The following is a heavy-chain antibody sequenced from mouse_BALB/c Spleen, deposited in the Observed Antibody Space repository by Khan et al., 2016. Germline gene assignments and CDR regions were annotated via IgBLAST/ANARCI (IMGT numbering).Heavy chain of an antibody. CDR1: GYSITSDYA. CDR3: ARLSALYAMDY. Sequence: VQLKESGPGLVKPSQSLSLTCTVTGYSITSDYAWNWIRQFPGNKLEWMGYINYSGSTSYNPSLKSRISITRDTSKNQFFLQLNSVTPEDTATYYCARLSALYAMDYWGQGTSVTVSS. CDR2: INYSGST. J-gene: IGHJ4*01. V-gene: IGHV3-2*02.